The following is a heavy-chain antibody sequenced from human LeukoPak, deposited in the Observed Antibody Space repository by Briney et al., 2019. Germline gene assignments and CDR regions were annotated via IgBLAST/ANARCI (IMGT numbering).Heavy chain of an antibody. Sequence: SGPTPVNPTQTLTLTCTFSGFSLSTSGVGVGWIRQPPGKALEWLALIYWNDDKRDSPSLKSRLTITKDTSKNQVVLTMTNMDPVDTATYYCARGYCSSTSCYTFDIWGQGTMVTVSS. CDR3: ARGYCSSTSCYTFDI. CDR2: IYWNDDK. J-gene: IGHJ3*02. V-gene: IGHV2-5*01. D-gene: IGHD2-2*02. CDR1: GFSLSTSGVG.